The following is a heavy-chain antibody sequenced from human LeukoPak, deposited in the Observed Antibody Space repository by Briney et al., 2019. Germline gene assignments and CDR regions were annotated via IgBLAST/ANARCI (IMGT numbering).Heavy chain of an antibody. CDR2: IRYDGSNK. D-gene: IGHD5-18*01. V-gene: IGHV3-30*02. Sequence: GGSLRLSCAASGFTFSSYGMHWVRQAPGKGLEWVAFIRYDGSNKYYADSVKGRFTISRDNSKNTLYLQMNSLRAEDTAVYYCAANVDTAMVTGMDVWGKGTTVTISS. CDR3: AANVDTAMVTGMDV. CDR1: GFTFSSYG. J-gene: IGHJ6*03.